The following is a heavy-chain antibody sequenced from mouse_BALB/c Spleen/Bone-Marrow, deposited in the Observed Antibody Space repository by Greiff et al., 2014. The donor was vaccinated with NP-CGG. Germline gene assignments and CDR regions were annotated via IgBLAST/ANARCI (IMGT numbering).Heavy chain of an antibody. J-gene: IGHJ4*01. CDR1: GFAFSSYD. CDR3: TRHGGYYPYYYAMDY. V-gene: IGHV5-12-1*01. CDR2: ISYGGGTT. Sequence: DVQLQESGGGLVKPGGSLKLSCAASGFAFSSYDMSWVRQTPEKRLEWVAYISYGGGTTYYSDTVKGRFTISRDNAKNTLYLQMSSLKSEDTAIYYCTRHGGYYPYYYAMDYWGQGTSVTVSS. D-gene: IGHD2-3*01.